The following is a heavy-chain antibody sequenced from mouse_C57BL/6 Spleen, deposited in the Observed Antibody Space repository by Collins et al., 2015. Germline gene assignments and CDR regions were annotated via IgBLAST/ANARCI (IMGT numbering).Heavy chain of an antibody. CDR1: GYTFTDYE. Sequence: QVQLQQSGAELVRPGASVTLSCKASGYTFTDYEMHWVKQTPVHGLEWIGAIDPETGGTAYNQKFKGKAILTADKSSSTPYMELRSLTSEDSAVYYCTRRYDGYPFAYWGQGTLVTVSA. CDR3: TRRYDGYPFAY. J-gene: IGHJ3*01. D-gene: IGHD2-3*01. V-gene: IGHV1-15*01. CDR2: IDPETGGT.